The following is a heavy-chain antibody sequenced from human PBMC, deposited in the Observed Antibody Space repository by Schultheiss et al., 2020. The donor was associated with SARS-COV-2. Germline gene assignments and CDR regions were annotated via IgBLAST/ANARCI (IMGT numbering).Heavy chain of an antibody. CDR1: GFTFSSYT. J-gene: IGHJ4*02. D-gene: IGHD6-19*01. Sequence: GGSLRLSCAASGFTFSSYTMHWVRQAPGKGLEYVSVISSTGGSTYYADFVKGRFTISRDNSNNTLYLQMNSLRAEDTAVYYCARGDTSGWPIDYWGQGTLVTVPQ. CDR3: ARGDTSGWPIDY. V-gene: IGHV3-64*04. CDR2: ISSTGGST.